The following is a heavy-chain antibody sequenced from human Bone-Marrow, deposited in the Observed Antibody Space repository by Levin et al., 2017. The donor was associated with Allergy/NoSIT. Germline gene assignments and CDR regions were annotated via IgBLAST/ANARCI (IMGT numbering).Heavy chain of an antibody. V-gene: IGHV3-48*03. D-gene: IGHD6-13*01. CDR2: MSHTGSII. CDR1: GFPFSSSE. Sequence: GGSLRLSCAASGFPFSSSEMNWVRQAPGKGLEWLSYMSHTGSIIYYADSVKGRFTMSRDNAKNSLHLQMNNLRAEDTAVYYCARALVAAVCDHWGQGTLVAVSS. J-gene: IGHJ5*02. CDR3: ARALVAAVCDH.